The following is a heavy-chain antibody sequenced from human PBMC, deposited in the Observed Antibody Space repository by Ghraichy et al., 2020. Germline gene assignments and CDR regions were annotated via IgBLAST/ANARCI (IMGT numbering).Heavy chain of an antibody. Sequence: GGSLRLSCAASGFTFSSYAMHWVRQAPGKGLDWVALTSYDGSKTFYADSVRGRFTISRDNSMHTLYLQMSTLRPEDTAVYYCATSPYSGSLHRDYWGQGTLVTVSS. CDR3: ATSPYSGSLHRDY. CDR1: GFTFSSYA. D-gene: IGHD1-26*01. V-gene: IGHV3-30-3*01. J-gene: IGHJ4*02. CDR2: TSYDGSKT.